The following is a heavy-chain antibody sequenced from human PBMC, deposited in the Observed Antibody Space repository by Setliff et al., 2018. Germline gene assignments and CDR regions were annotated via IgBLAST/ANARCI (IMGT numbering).Heavy chain of an antibody. CDR3: VRTDYSDGRYSMDV. CDR1: GFTFSTYR. J-gene: IGHJ6*03. CDR2: INHSGNT. Sequence: PALSLRLSCAASGFTFSTYRMHWVRQPPEKGLEWIGEINHSGNTNYNPSLKSRVTVSVDTSTNQFSLKLNSVTAADTAVYYCVRTDYSDGRYSMDVWGKGTTVTVSS. D-gene: IGHD6-19*01. V-gene: IGHV4-34*01.